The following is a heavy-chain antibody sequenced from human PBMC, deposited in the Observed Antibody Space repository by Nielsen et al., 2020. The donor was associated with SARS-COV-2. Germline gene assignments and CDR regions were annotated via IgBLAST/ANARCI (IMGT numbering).Heavy chain of an antibody. CDR2: ISSPSNYV. CDR1: RFGLTTYT. J-gene: IGHJ4*02. D-gene: IGHD3-3*01. CDR3: AKGVGLTN. V-gene: IGHV3-21*01. Sequence: GGSLRLSCEVSRFGLTTYTINWVRQAPGKGLEWVSCISSPSNYVHYADSVQGRFTISKDYLQINDLRAEDTAVYYCAKGVGLTNWGQGTLVSVSS.